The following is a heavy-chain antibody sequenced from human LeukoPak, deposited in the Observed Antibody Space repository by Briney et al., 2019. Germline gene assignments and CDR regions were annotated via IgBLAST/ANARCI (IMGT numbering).Heavy chain of an antibody. CDR1: GFTFSSYW. CDR3: AKDHSRDDYVWGSYRPDAFDI. J-gene: IGHJ3*02. D-gene: IGHD3-16*02. V-gene: IGHV3-23*01. CDR2: ISGSGGST. Sequence: GGSLRLSCAASGFTFSSYWMSWVRQAPGKGLEWVSAISGSGGSTYYADSVKGRFTISRDNSKNTLYLQMNSLRAEDTAVYYCAKDHSRDDYVWGSYRPDAFDIWGQGTMVTVSS.